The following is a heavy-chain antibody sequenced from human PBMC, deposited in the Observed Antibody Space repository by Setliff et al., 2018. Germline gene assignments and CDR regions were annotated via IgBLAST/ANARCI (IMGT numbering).Heavy chain of an antibody. V-gene: IGHV1-2*02. CDR3: AREGGDGDSSGYYPPLDY. CDR2: MNTNSGDT. D-gene: IGHD3-22*01. CDR1: AYSFSGYY. J-gene: IGHJ4*02. Sequence: ASVKVSCKTSAYSFSGYYIHWVRQAPGQGLEWMGWMNTNSGDTKYTQKFQGRVTMTRDTSISTAYMELSRLRSDDTAIYYCAREGGDGDSSGYYPPLDYWGQGTLVTVSS.